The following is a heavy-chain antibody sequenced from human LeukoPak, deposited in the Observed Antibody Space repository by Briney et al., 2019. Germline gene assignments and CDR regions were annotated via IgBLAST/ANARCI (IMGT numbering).Heavy chain of an antibody. CDR3: ARVGYYYDSSGLDY. D-gene: IGHD3-22*01. V-gene: IGHV3-11*05. CDR2: ISGSSSYT. Sequence: GGSLRLSCAASGFTFSDYYVIWIRQAPGKGLEWVSFISGSSSYTNSADSVKGRFTISRDNAKNSLYLQMNSLRAEDTAVYYCARVGYYYDSSGLDYWGQGTLVTVSS. CDR1: GFTFSDYY. J-gene: IGHJ4*02.